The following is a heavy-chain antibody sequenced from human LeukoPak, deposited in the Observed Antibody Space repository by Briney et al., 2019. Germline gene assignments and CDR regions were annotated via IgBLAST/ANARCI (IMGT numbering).Heavy chain of an antibody. Sequence: PGRSLRLSCAASGFTFSSYGMHWVRQAPGKGLEWVAIISYDGSNKYYADSVKGRFTISRDNAKNTLYLQMNSLRAEDTAVYYCARGGPTYYYDSSGYPWYFDLWGRGTLVTVSS. V-gene: IGHV3-30*03. J-gene: IGHJ2*01. CDR3: ARGGPTYYYDSSGYPWYFDL. D-gene: IGHD3-22*01. CDR2: ISYDGSNK. CDR1: GFTFSSYG.